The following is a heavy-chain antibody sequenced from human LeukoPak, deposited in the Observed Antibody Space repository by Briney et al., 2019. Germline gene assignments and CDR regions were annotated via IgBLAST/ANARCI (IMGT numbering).Heavy chain of an antibody. CDR2: ISAYNGNT. V-gene: IGHV1-18*01. J-gene: IGHJ4*02. CDR3: ARMIGDGDYFDY. Sequence: ASVKVSCKASGYTYTSYGISWVRQAPGQGLEWMGWISAYNGNTDYAQKLQGRVTMTTDTSTSTAYMELRSLRSDDTAVYYCARMIGDGDYFDYWGQGTLVTVSS. D-gene: IGHD5-24*01. CDR1: GYTYTSYG.